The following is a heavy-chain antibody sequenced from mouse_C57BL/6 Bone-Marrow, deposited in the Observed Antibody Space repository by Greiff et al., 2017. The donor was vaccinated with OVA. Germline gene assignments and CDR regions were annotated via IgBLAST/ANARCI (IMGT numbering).Heavy chain of an antibody. D-gene: IGHD2-1*01. Sequence: VQLQQSGAELVKPGASVKMSCKASGYTFTSYCITWVKQRPGQGLEWIGDIYPGSGSTNYNEKFKSKATVTVDTSSSTAYMQLSSLTSEDSAVYYCARYYGNYNVDWGKGTTVTVSS. CDR3: ARYYGNYNVD. V-gene: IGHV1-55*01. J-gene: IGHJ4*01. CDR2: IYPGSGST. CDR1: GYTFTSYC.